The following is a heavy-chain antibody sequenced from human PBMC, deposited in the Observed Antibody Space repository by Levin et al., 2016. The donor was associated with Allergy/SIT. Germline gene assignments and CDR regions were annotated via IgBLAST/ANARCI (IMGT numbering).Heavy chain of an antibody. J-gene: IGHJ4*02. D-gene: IGHD2-21*02. CDR2: IYHSGST. CDR3: ARICGGDCYSDSDDY. CDR1: GGSISSSNW. V-gene: IGHV4-4*02. Sequence: SETLSLTCAVSGGSISSSNWWSWVRQPPGKGLEWIGEIYHSGSTNYNPSLKSRVTISVDKSKNQFSLKLSSVTAADTAVYYCARICGGDCYSDSDDYWGQGTLVTVSS.